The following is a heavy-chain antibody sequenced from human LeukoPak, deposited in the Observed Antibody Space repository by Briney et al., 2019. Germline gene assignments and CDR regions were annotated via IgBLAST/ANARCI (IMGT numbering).Heavy chain of an antibody. CDR1: GGSISSYY. J-gene: IGHJ4*02. V-gene: IGHV4-59*01. D-gene: IGHD3-9*01. CDR2: IYYSGST. Sequence: SETLSLTCTVSGGSISSYYWSWIRQPPGKGLEWIGYIYYSGSTNYNPSLKSRVTISVDTSKSQFSLKLSSVTAADTAVYYCARGGLRYFDWTMDYWGQGTLVTVSS. CDR3: ARGGLRYFDWTMDY.